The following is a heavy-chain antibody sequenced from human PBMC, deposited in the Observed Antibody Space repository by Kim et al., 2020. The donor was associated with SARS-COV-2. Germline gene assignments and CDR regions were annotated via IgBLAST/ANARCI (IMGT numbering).Heavy chain of an antibody. Sequence: GGSLRLSCAASGFTFSSYAMHWVRQAPGKGLEWVAVISYDGSNKYYADSVKGRFTISRDNSKNTLYLQMNSLRAEDTAVYYCARAPFRRYFDWLLYFDY. CDR2: ISYDGSNK. D-gene: IGHD3-9*01. CDR1: GFTFSSYA. V-gene: IGHV3-30*04. J-gene: IGHJ4*01. CDR3: ARAPFRRYFDWLLYFDY.